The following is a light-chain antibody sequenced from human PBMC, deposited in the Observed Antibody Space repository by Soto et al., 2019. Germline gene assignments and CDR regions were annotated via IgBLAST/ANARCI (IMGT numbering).Light chain of an antibody. CDR2: DAS. CDR3: QQRSNWPPYT. V-gene: IGKV3-11*01. Sequence: EIVLTQSPATLSLSPGERATLSCRASQSVSSYLAWYQQKPGQAPRLLIYDASNMATGIPARFSGSGSGTDFTLTISSLEPEDLAVYYYQQRSNWPPYTFGQGTKLELK. CDR1: QSVSSY. J-gene: IGKJ2*01.